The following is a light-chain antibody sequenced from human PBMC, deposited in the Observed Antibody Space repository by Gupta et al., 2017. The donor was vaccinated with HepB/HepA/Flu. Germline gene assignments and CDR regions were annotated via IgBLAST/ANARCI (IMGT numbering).Light chain of an antibody. V-gene: IGLV3-9*01. CDR1: NIGSKN. CDR2: SDS. CDR3: QVCDSSTDIEV. Sequence: SYELTQPLSVSVALGQTARITCGGNNIGSKNVHWYQQKPGQAPVLVIYSDSNRPSGIPERFSGSNSGNTATLTISRAQAGDEADYDCQVCDSSTDIEVLGTGTKLTVL. J-gene: IGLJ1*01.